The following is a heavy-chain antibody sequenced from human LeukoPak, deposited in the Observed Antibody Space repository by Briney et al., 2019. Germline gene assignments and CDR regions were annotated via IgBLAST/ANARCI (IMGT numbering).Heavy chain of an antibody. J-gene: IGHJ5*02. Sequence: ASVKVSCKASGYTFTSYGISWVRQAPGQGLEWMGWISAYNGNTNYAQKLQGRVTMTTDTSTSTAYMELRSLRSDDTAVYYCARWGGDIVVVVAANNWLDPWGQGTLVTVSS. CDR3: ARWGGDIVVVVAANNWLDP. V-gene: IGHV1-18*01. D-gene: IGHD2-15*01. CDR1: GYTFTSYG. CDR2: ISAYNGNT.